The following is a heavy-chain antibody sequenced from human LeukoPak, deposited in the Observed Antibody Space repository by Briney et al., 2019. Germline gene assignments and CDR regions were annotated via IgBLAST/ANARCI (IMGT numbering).Heavy chain of an antibody. D-gene: IGHD2-15*01. Sequence: AASVKVSCKASGYTFTSYALNWVRQAPGQGLEWMGSINTNTRNPTYAQAFTGRIVFSLDTSVSTTYLHISRLKAEDTAVYYCARGRWIVVVAATPIGFDYWGQGTLVTVSS. CDR2: INTNTRNP. CDR1: GYTFTSYA. V-gene: IGHV7-4-1*02. J-gene: IGHJ4*02. CDR3: ARGRWIVVVAATPIGFDY.